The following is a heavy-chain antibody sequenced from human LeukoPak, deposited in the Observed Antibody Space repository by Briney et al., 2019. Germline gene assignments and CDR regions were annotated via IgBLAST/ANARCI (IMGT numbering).Heavy chain of an antibody. D-gene: IGHD3-10*01. V-gene: IGHV3-23*05. CDR1: GLTFSSSD. J-gene: IGHJ6*03. CDR3: AKRGIPTMGHHYLDV. Sequence: GGSLRLSCAASGLTFSSSDMSWVRQAPGSGLEWVSSIRHSDSNTYYADSVMSRFTISRDNSKNTLYLQMNSLSAEDTAVYYCAKRGIPTMGHHYLDVWGKGTTVSVSS. CDR2: IRHSDSNT.